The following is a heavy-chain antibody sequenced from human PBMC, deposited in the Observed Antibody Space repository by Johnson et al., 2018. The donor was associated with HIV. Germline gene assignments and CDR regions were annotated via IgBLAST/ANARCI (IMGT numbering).Heavy chain of an antibody. V-gene: IGHV3-11*04. Sequence: VQLVESGGGLVKPGGSLRLSCAASGFTFADYYMNWMRQAPGKGLEWVSHISSSGSTIYYADSVKGRFTISRDNAKKSLYLQMNSLRAEDTAVYYCARESTPWGVDSVGYGFDIWGQGKMVTVSS. CDR1: GFTFADYY. CDR3: ARESTPWGVDSVGYGFDI. D-gene: IGHD3-9*01. CDR2: ISSSGSTI. J-gene: IGHJ3*02.